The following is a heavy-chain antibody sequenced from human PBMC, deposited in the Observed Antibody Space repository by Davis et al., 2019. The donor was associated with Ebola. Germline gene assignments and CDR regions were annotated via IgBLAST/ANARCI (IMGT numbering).Heavy chain of an antibody. CDR3: ARAAGVVWFDP. D-gene: IGHD2-21*01. V-gene: IGHV4-34*01. CDR1: GGSISSYY. CDR2: INHSGST. Sequence: GSLRLSCTVSGGSISSYYWSWIRQPPGKGLEWIGEINHSGSTNYNPSLTSRVTISVDTSKNQFSLKLSSVTAADTAVYYCARAAGVVWFDPWGQGTLVTVSS. J-gene: IGHJ5*02.